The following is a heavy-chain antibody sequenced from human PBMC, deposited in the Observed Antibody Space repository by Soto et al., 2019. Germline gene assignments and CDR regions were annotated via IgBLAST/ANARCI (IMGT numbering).Heavy chain of an antibody. D-gene: IGHD6-19*01. CDR2: IWYDGSNK. V-gene: IGHV3-33*01. CDR1: GFTFSSYG. J-gene: IGHJ4*02. Sequence: QVQLVESGGGVVQPGRSLRLSCAASGFTFSSYGMHWVRQAPGKGLEWVAVIWYDGSNKYYADSVKGRFTISRDNSKNTLYLQMNSLRAEDTAVYYCASFKAVAGDIYSWGQGTLVTVSS. CDR3: ASFKAVAGDIYS.